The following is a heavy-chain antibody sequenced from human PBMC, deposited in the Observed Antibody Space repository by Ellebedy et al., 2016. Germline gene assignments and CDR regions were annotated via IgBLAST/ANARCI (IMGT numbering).Heavy chain of an antibody. Sequence: SVKVSCXASGGTFSTYGINWVRQAPGQGLEWMGGIIPIFGSATYAQKFQGRLTITADEATNTAYMELSSLRSEDTAVYYCARDAPQQLVSWFDPWGQGTLVTVSS. CDR3: ARDAPQQLVSWFDP. CDR2: IIPIFGSA. CDR1: GGTFSTYG. D-gene: IGHD6-13*01. J-gene: IGHJ5*02. V-gene: IGHV1-69*13.